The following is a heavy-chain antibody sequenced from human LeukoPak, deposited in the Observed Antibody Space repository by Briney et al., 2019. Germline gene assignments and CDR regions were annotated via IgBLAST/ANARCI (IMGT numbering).Heavy chain of an antibody. CDR2: IYHSGST. Sequence: SETLSLTCTVSGYSISSGYYWGWIRQPPGKGLEWIGSIYHSGSTYYNPSLKSRVTISVDTSKNQFSLKLSSVTAADTAVYYCARMDGYPMGTDYWGQGTLVTVSS. CDR3: ARMDGYPMGTDY. D-gene: IGHD5-24*01. V-gene: IGHV4-38-2*02. CDR1: GYSISSGYY. J-gene: IGHJ4*02.